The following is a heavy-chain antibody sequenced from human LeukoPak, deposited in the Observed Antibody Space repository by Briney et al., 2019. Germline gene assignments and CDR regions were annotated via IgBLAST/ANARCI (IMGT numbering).Heavy chain of an antibody. V-gene: IGHV3-64*04. CDR1: GFTFNSYV. Sequence: SGGSLRLSCSASGFTFNSYVMHWVRQAPGKGLEYVSAISSNGGSTYYADSVKGRFTISRDNSKNTLYLQMNSLRAEDTAVYYCARDQDSGSYSWYFDLWGRGTLVTVSS. J-gene: IGHJ2*01. CDR2: ISSNGGST. CDR3: ARDQDSGSYSWYFDL. D-gene: IGHD1-26*01.